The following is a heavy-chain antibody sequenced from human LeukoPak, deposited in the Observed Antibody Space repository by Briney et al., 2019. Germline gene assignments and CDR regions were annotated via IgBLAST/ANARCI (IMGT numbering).Heavy chain of an antibody. J-gene: IGHJ5*02. CDR2: ISAYNGNT. V-gene: IGHV1-18*01. Sequence: ASVKVSCKASGYTFTSYGISWVRQAPGQGLEWMGWISAYNGNTNYAQKLQGRVTMTTDTSTSTAYMELRSLRSDDTAVYYCARNPQSEGQWLVPPLETYNWFDPWGQGTLVTVSS. D-gene: IGHD6-19*01. CDR1: GYTFTSYG. CDR3: ARNPQSEGQWLVPPLETYNWFDP.